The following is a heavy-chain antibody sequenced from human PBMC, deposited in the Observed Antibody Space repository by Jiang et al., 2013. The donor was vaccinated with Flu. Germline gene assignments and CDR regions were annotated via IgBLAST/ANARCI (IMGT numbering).Heavy chain of an antibody. D-gene: IGHD5-12*01. V-gene: IGHV6-1*01. CDR2: TYYRSKWYN. CDR3: ARESFGYSGYDSLAWYPLDY. Sequence: QTLSLTCAISGDSVSSNSAAWNWIRQSPSRGLEWLGRTYYRSKWYNDYAVSVKSRITINPDTSKNQFSLQLNSVTPEDTAVYYCARESFGYSGYDSLAWYPLDYWGQGTLVTVSS. CDR1: GDSVSSNSAA. J-gene: IGHJ4*02.